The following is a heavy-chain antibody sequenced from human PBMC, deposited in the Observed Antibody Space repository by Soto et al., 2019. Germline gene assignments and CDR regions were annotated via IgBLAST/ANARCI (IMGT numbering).Heavy chain of an antibody. CDR1: GGSISGSY. CDR3: TKYRRTDAEGYSFDY. D-gene: IGHD2-15*01. Sequence: SETLSLTCTVSGGSISGSYRSWIRQTPGKVLEWVGYIHYSTSTNNNPPLKSRVTMTVDSAKNQFSLQLSSVTAADTAVYFCTKYRRTDAEGYSFDYWGQGALVTVSS. CDR2: IHYSTST. J-gene: IGHJ4*02. V-gene: IGHV4-59*01.